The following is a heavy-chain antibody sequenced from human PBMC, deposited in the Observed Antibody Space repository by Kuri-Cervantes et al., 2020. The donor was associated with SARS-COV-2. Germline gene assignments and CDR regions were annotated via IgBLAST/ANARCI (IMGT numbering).Heavy chain of an antibody. CDR3: AKGIAVATGYFDY. CDR1: GFTFSSYA. CDR2: ISSNGGST. J-gene: IGHJ4*02. D-gene: IGHD6-19*01. Sequence: GESLKISCAACGFTFSSYAMHWVRQAPGKGLEYVSAISSNGGSTYYANSVKGRFTISRDNSKNTLYLQMGSLRAEDTAVYYCAKGIAVATGYFDYWGQGTLVTVSS. V-gene: IGHV3-64*01.